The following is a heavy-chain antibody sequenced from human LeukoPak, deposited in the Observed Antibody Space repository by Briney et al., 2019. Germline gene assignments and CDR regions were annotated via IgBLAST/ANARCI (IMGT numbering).Heavy chain of an antibody. CDR3: ARCPYYYDSSGYYRDAFDI. CDR1: GGSISSGGYY. D-gene: IGHD3-22*01. Sequence: PSETLSLTCTVSGGSISSGGYYWSWIRQHPGKGLEWIGYIYYSGSTYYNPSLKSRVTISVDTSKNQFSLKLSSVTAADTAVYYCARCPYYYDSSGYYRDAFDIWGQGTMVTVSS. J-gene: IGHJ3*02. V-gene: IGHV4-31*03. CDR2: IYYSGST.